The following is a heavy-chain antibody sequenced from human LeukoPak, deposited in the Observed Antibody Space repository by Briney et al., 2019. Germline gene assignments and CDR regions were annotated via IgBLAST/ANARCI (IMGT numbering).Heavy chain of an antibody. CDR2: IRYDGSIK. V-gene: IGHV3-30*02. Sequence: GGSLRLSCAASGFTFSSYGMHWGRQAPGKGLEWVTFIRYDGSIKYYADSVKGRFTISRDNSKNTLYLQMNSLRAEDTAVYYCAKIYDFWSGYYFDAFDIWGQGTMVTVSS. CDR3: AKIYDFWSGYYFDAFDI. J-gene: IGHJ3*02. CDR1: GFTFSSYG. D-gene: IGHD3-3*01.